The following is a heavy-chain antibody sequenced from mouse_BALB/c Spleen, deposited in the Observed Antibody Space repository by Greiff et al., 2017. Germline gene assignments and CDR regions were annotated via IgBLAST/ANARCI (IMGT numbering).Heavy chain of an antibody. J-gene: IGHJ2*01. CDR2: INPGSGGT. Sequence: QVQLQQSGAELVRPGTSVKVSCKASGYAFTNYLIEWVKQRPGQGLEWIGVINPGSGGTNYNEKFKGKATLTADKSSSTAYMQLSSLTSDDSAVYFCARSEGFFDDWGQGTTLTVAS. CDR1: GYAFTNYL. V-gene: IGHV1-54*01. CDR3: ARSEGFFDD.